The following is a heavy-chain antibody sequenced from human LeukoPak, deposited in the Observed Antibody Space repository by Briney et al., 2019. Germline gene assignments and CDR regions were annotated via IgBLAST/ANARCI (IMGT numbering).Heavy chain of an antibody. V-gene: IGHV3-21*01. Sequence: GGSLRLSCAASGFTFISYSMNWVRQAPGKGLEWVSSISSSSSYIYYADSVKGRFTISRDNAKNSLYLQMNSLRAEDTAVYYCAIWEYYYGSGSLKSHHYYMDVWGKGTTVTVSS. CDR2: ISSSSSYI. CDR1: GFTFISYS. CDR3: AIWEYYYGSGSLKSHHYYMDV. D-gene: IGHD3-10*01. J-gene: IGHJ6*03.